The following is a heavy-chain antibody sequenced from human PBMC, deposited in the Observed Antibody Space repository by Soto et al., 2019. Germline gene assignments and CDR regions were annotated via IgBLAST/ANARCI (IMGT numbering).Heavy chain of an antibody. CDR1: GGSISSGGYY. D-gene: IGHD1-1*01. J-gene: IGHJ4*02. V-gene: IGHV4-31*03. Sequence: QVQLQESGPGLVKPSQTLSLTCTVSGGSISSGGYYWSWIRQHPGKGLEWIGYIYYSGSTYYNPSLKSRVTISVDTSKNQFSLKLSSVTGADTAVYYCHGERWPTPPDYWGQGTLVTVSS. CDR2: IYYSGST. CDR3: HGERWPTPPDY.